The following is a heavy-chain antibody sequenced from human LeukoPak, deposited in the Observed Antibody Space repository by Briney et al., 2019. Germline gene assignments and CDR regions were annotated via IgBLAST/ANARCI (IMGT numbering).Heavy chain of an antibody. CDR1: GGSFSGYY. J-gene: IGHJ5*02. CDR2: INHSGST. D-gene: IGHD3-3*01. V-gene: IGHV4-34*01. Sequence: SETLSLTCAVYGGSFSGYYWSWIRQPPGKGLEWIGEINHSGSTNYNPSLKSRVTISVDTSKNQFSLKLSSVTAADTAVYFCARGRPRPIFGVVIIRLDPWGQGTLVTVSS. CDR3: ARGRPRPIFGVVIIRLDP.